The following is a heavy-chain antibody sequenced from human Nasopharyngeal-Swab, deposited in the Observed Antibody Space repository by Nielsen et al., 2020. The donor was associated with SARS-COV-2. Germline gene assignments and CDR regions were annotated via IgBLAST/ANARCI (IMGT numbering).Heavy chain of an antibody. J-gene: IGHJ5*02. V-gene: IGHV1-18*01. CDR1: GYVFANYG. CDR3: AKDVGPSPPHYFDGTVFIS. Sequence: ASVKVSCKTSGYVFANYGVTWIRQAPGQGLEWVGWISAYNGHTDSAQKVQGRVTITTDTSTNTAYMELRSLTSDDTAVYYCAKDVGPSPPHYFDGTVFISWGQGTLVTVSS. CDR2: ISAYNGHT. D-gene: IGHD3-9*01.